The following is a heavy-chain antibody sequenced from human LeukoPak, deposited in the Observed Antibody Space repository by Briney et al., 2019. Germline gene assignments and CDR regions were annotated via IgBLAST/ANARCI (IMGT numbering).Heavy chain of an antibody. D-gene: IGHD6-13*01. Sequence: GGSLRLSCAASGFTFSSSAMNWVRQAPGKGLEWVSSINQGASHIYYADSVRGRFTISRDNAKNSLYLQMNSLRAEDTAVYYCARDSAGSSSWYGSGAFDIWGQGTMVTVSS. V-gene: IGHV3-21*01. CDR2: INQGASHI. J-gene: IGHJ3*02. CDR1: GFTFSSSA. CDR3: ARDSAGSSSWYGSGAFDI.